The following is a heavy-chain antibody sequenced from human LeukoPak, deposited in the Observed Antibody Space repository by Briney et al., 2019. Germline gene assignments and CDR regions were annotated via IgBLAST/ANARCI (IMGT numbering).Heavy chain of an antibody. CDR1: GGSISGSY. J-gene: IGHJ6*03. CDR2: VSYSGST. Sequence: PSETLSLTCSVSGGSISGSYWNWIRQPPGKGLEWIGYVSYSGSTNYNPSLKSRVTISVDTSKNQFSLKLSSVTAADTAVYYCARVNSGYDHSYYYYYYMDVWGKGTTVTVSS. CDR3: ARVNSGYDHSYYYYYYMDV. V-gene: IGHV4-59*08. D-gene: IGHD5-12*01.